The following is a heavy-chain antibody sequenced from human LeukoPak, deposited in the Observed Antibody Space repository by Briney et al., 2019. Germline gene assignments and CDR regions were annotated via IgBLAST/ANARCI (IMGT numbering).Heavy chain of an antibody. CDR1: GFTFSSYW. D-gene: IGHD3-22*01. CDR2: INSDGSST. V-gene: IGHV3-74*01. CDR3: ARGDSSGFFDY. Sequence: GGSLRLSCAASGFTFSSYWMHWVRQAPGKGLVWVSRINSDGSSTSYADSVKGRYTIPRDNAKNTLYLQMNSLRAEDTAVYYCARGDSSGFFDYWGQGTLVTVSS. J-gene: IGHJ4*02.